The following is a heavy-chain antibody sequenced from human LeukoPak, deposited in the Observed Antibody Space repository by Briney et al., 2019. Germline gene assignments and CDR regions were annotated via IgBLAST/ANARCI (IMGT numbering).Heavy chain of an antibody. Sequence: GGSLRLSCVASGFTFRDHGMDWVGQAPGKGVEGVAVISADGGVKQYADSVKGRFTLARDNSKNTLFLQMNILSVEDTAVYYCAREATWGQWYFDLWGQGTPVTVSS. CDR2: ISADGGVK. CDR1: GFTFRDHG. J-gene: IGHJ4*02. V-gene: IGHV3-30*03. D-gene: IGHD6-19*01. CDR3: AREATWGQWYFDL.